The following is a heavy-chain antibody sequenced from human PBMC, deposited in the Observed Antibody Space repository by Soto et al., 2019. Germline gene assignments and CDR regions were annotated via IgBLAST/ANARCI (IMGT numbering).Heavy chain of an antibody. D-gene: IGHD2-21*01. J-gene: IGHJ3*01. Sequence: DVHLLESGGGLVQPGGSLRLSCVASGFTLSDYDMGWVRQAPGKGLEWVSLIRGDGGATYYARCLEGRLTISRDTCENTLYLQMNSLRVEDSAQYYCAKDRRGGEYPAFDLWGQGTLVTVSS. V-gene: IGHV3-23*01. CDR3: AKDRRGGEYPAFDL. CDR2: IRGDGGAT. CDR1: GFTLSDYD.